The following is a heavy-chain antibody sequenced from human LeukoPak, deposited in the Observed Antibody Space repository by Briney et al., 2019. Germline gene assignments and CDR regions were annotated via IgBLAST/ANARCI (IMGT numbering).Heavy chain of an antibody. CDR1: GFTFSSLS. V-gene: IGHV3-23*01. CDR2: TSGSGGSI. CDR3: AKGGYGDRSWGFHY. J-gene: IGHJ4*02. Sequence: GGSLRLSCAASGFTFSSLSMSWVRQAPGKGLEWVSATSGSGGSIYYGDSVKGRSTISRDNSKNTLYLQMSSLRVEDTAVYYCAKGGYGDRSWGFHYWGQGTLVTVSS. D-gene: IGHD4-17*01.